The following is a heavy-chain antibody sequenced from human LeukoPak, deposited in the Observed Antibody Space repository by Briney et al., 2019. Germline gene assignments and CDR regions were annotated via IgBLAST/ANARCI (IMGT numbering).Heavy chain of an antibody. CDR1: GFTVSSNY. CDR2: IYSGGST. D-gene: IGHD6-6*01. Sequence: GGSLRLSCAASGFTVSSNYMSWVRQAPGKGLEWVSVIYSGGSTYYADSVEGRFTISRDNSKNTLYLQMNSLRAEDTAVYYCARDRVIEGSSSSDYWGQGALVTVSS. V-gene: IGHV3-53*01. CDR3: ARDRVIEGSSSSDY. J-gene: IGHJ4*02.